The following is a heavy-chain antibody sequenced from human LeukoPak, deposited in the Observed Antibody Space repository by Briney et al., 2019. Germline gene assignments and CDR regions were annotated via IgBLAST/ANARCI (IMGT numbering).Heavy chain of an antibody. V-gene: IGHV3-23*01. CDR2: ISGSGGST. Sequence: GGSLRLSCAASGFTFSSYAMSWVRQAPGKGLEWVSAISGSGGSTYYADSVKGRFTISRDNAKNTLYLQMNSLRAEDTAVYYCAKRGGVDGSGSSYYFDYWGQGTLVTVSS. J-gene: IGHJ4*02. CDR3: AKRGGVDGSGSSYYFDY. D-gene: IGHD3-10*01. CDR1: GFTFSSYA.